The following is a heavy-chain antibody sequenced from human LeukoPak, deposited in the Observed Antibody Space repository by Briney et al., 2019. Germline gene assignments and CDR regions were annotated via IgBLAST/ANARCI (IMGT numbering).Heavy chain of an antibody. D-gene: IGHD3-10*01. CDR3: ARDYEYYYGSGRGEYYFDY. V-gene: IGHV1-46*01. Sequence: ASVKVSCKASGYTFTSYYMHWVRQAPGQGPEWMGIINPSGGSTSYAQKFQGRVTMTRDTSTSTVYMELSSLRSEDTAVYYCARDYEYYYGSGRGEYYFDYWGQGTLVTVSS. CDR2: INPSGGST. J-gene: IGHJ4*02. CDR1: GYTFTSYY.